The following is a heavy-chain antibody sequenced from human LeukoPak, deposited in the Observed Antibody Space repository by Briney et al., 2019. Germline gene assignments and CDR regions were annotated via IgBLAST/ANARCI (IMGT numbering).Heavy chain of an antibody. CDR3: ARDRGGSYFAYAFDI. V-gene: IGHV3-30-3*01. J-gene: IGHJ3*02. CDR2: ISYDGSNK. D-gene: IGHD1-26*01. Sequence: PGGCLRLSCAASGFTFSRYAMHWVRQAPGKGVEGVAVISYDGSNKYYADSVKGRFTISRDNSKNTLYLQMNSLRAEDTAVYYCARDRGGSYFAYAFDIWGQGTMVTVSS. CDR1: GFTFSRYA.